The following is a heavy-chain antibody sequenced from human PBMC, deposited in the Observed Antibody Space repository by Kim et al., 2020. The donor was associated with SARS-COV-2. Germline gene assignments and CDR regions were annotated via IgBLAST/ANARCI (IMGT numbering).Heavy chain of an antibody. Sequence: GGSLRLSCAASGFTFSSYAMHWVRQAPGKGLEYVSAISSNGGSTYYADSVKGRFTISRDNSKNTLYLQMGSLRAEDMAVYYCARGEADSLNWYFDLWGRGTLVTVSS. CDR2: ISSNGGST. D-gene: IGHD3-22*01. CDR3: ARGEADSLNWYFDL. J-gene: IGHJ2*01. V-gene: IGHV3-64*02. CDR1: GFTFSSYA.